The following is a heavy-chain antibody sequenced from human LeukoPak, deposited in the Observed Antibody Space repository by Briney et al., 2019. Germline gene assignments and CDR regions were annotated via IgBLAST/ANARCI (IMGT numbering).Heavy chain of an antibody. CDR2: INHSGST. CDR1: GGSFSGYY. Sequence: SSETLSLTCAVYGGSFSGYYWSWIRQPPGKGLEWIGEINHSGSTNYNPSLKSRVTISVDTSKNQFSLKLSSVTAADTAVYYCAGGIVVDSLNWSDPWGQGTLVTVSS. V-gene: IGHV4-34*01. CDR3: AGGIVVDSLNWSDP. J-gene: IGHJ5*02. D-gene: IGHD3-22*01.